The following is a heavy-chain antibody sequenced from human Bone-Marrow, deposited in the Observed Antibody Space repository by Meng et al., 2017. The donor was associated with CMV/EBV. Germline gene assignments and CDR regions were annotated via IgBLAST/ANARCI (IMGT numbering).Heavy chain of an antibody. CDR3: ARGGAVLRFLEWFRWFDP. D-gene: IGHD3-3*01. Sequence: ASVTVSCKASGYTFTGYYMHWVRQAPGQGLEWMGWINPNSGGTNYAQKFQGRVTMTRDTSISTAYMELSRLRSDDTAVYYCARGGAVLRFLEWFRWFDPWGQGTLVTVSS. V-gene: IGHV1-2*02. CDR2: INPNSGGT. CDR1: GYTFTGYY. J-gene: IGHJ5*02.